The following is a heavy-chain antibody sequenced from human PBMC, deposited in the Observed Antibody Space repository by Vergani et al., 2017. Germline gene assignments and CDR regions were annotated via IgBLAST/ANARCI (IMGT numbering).Heavy chain of an antibody. D-gene: IGHD3-10*01. J-gene: IGHJ4*02. V-gene: IGHV4-39*07. CDR3: ARRTGSGSYFDY. Sequence: QLQLQESGPGLVKPSETLSLTCTVSGGSITYGAFYWGWIRQSPGKGLEWIGSIYHIGSPFYNPSLKSRLTMSVETSKNQFSLQVSSVTAADTAVYYCARRTGSGSYFDYWGQGTLVTVSS. CDR1: GGSITYGAFY. CDR2: IYHIGSP.